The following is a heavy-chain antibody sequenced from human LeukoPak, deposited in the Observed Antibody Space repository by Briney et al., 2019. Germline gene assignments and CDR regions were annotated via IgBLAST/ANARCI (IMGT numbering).Heavy chain of an antibody. CDR2: IIPIFGTA. Sequence: SVKVSCKASGGTFSSYAISWVRQAPGQGLEWMGGIIPIFGTANYAQKFQGRVMITADKSTSTAYMELSSLRSEDTAVYYCARESSGYSSSWYTGGGFDPWGQGTLVTVSS. CDR1: GGTFSSYA. CDR3: ARESSGYSSSWYTGGGFDP. J-gene: IGHJ5*02. V-gene: IGHV1-69*06. D-gene: IGHD6-13*01.